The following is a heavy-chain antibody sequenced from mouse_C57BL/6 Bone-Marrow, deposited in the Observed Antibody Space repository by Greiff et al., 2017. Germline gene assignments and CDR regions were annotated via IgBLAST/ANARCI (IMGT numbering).Heavy chain of an antibody. CDR3: ARYGYYPFDV. CDR1: GYTFTSYW. Sequence: QVQLQQPGAELVRPGSSVKLSCKASGYTFTSYWMHWVKQRPIQGLEWIGNIDPSDSETHYNQKFKDKATLTVDKSSSTAYMQLSSLASEDSAVYYCARYGYYPFDVWGTGTTVTVSS. V-gene: IGHV1-52*01. J-gene: IGHJ1*03. D-gene: IGHD2-3*01. CDR2: IDPSDSET.